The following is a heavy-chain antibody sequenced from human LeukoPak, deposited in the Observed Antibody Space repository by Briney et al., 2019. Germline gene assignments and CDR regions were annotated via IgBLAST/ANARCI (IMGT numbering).Heavy chain of an antibody. CDR3: ARGFSGRRYYDFWSGYYTWESTDFDY. CDR2: IWYDGSNK. J-gene: IGHJ4*02. Sequence: GGSLRLSCAASGFTFSSYGMHWVRQAPGKGLEWVAFIWYDGSNKYYADSVKGRFTISRDNSKNTLYLQMNSLRAEDTAVYYCARGFSGRRYYDFWSGYYTWESTDFDYWGQGTLVTVSS. V-gene: IGHV3-33*01. CDR1: GFTFSSYG. D-gene: IGHD3-3*01.